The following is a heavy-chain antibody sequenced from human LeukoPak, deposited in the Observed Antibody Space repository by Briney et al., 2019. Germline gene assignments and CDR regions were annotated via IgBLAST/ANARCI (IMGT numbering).Heavy chain of an antibody. D-gene: IGHD3-22*01. CDR3: AGGVLGSGNYGPLPYFDY. CDR1: GGSISSSNW. J-gene: IGHJ4*02. CDR2: IYHSGST. Sequence: SGTLSLTCAVSGGSISSSNWWSWVRQPPGKGLEWIGEIYHSGSTNYNPSLKSRVTISVAKSKNQFSLKLSSVTAADTAVYYCAGGVLGSGNYGPLPYFDYWAREPWSPSPQ. V-gene: IGHV4-4*02.